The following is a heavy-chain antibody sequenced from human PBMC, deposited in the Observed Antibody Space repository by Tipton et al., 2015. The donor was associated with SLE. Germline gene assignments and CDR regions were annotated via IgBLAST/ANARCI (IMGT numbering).Heavy chain of an antibody. CDR2: INHSGST. CDR3: ARVGDSSIPPSNWFDP. CDR1: GGSFSGYY. Sequence: TLSLTCAVYGGSFSGYYWSWIRQPPGKGLEWIGEINHSGSTNYNPSLKSRVTISVDTSKNQFSLKLSTVTAADTAVYYCARVGDSSIPPSNWFDPWGQGTLVTVFS. V-gene: IGHV4-34*01. J-gene: IGHJ5*02. D-gene: IGHD6-13*01.